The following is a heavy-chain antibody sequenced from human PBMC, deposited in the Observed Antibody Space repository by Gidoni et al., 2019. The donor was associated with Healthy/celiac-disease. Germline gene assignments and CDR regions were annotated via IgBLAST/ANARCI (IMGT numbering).Heavy chain of an antibody. CDR2: IISDGSST. V-gene: IGHV3-74*01. Sequence: EVQLVESGGGLVQPGGSLRLSCAASGFTFRSYWMHWFLQAPGKGLVWVSRIISDGSSTSYADSVKGRFTISRDNAKNTLYLQMNSLRAEDTAVYYCARDPPDYDSSGYWLQTKAMANWYVDLWGRGTLVTVSS. CDR3: ARDPPDYDSSGYWLQTKAMANWYVDL. J-gene: IGHJ2*01. CDR1: GFTFRSYW. D-gene: IGHD3-22*01.